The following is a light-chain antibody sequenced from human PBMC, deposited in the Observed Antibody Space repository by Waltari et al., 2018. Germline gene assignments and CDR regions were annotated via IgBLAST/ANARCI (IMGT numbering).Light chain of an antibody. CDR2: DAA. V-gene: IGKV3-11*01. CDR3: QQRSNWTPHT. J-gene: IGKJ2*01. CDR1: QSVGTY. Sequence: ELVLTQPPATLSLSPGVAATLPCRASQSVGTYLAWYQQKPGQPPRLLIYDAANRATGVPARFRGSGSGTDFTLTISGLEAEDFAVYYCQQRSNWTPHTFGQGARLEIK.